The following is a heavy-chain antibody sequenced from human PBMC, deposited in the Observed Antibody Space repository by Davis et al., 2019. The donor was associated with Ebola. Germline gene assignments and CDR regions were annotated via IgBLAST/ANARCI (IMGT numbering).Heavy chain of an antibody. CDR1: GFTFSSYA. Sequence: GGSLRLSCAASGFTFSSYAMSWVRQTPGKGLEWVSAITGSGSLTGYAGSVKGRFTISRDNSKNTLHLQMNGLRAEDTAIYYCAAEGRSSRPGYWGQGTLVTVSS. V-gene: IGHV3-23*01. CDR3: AAEGRSSRPGY. J-gene: IGHJ4*02. D-gene: IGHD3-10*01. CDR2: ITGSGSLT.